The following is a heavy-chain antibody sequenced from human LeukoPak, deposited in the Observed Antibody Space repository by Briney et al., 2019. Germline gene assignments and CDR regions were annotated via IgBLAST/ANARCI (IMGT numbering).Heavy chain of an antibody. CDR3: ARDYSSGTTWDH. Sequence: GGSLRLSRAASGFTFSSYWMSWVRQTPGKGLEWVANIKQDGSEKYYVDSVKGRFTISRDNAKNSLYLQMNSLRAEDTALYYCARDYSSGTTWDHWGQGTLVTVSS. V-gene: IGHV3-7*01. CDR2: IKQDGSEK. D-gene: IGHD3-10*01. J-gene: IGHJ4*02. CDR1: GFTFSSYW.